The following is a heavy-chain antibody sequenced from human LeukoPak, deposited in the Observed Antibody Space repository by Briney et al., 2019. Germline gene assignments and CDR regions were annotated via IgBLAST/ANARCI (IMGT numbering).Heavy chain of an antibody. CDR1: GFTFSSYD. V-gene: IGHV3-15*01. CDR2: IKSKADGETI. J-gene: IGHJ4*02. Sequence: TGGSLRLSCAASGFTFSSYDMSWVRQAPGKGLEWVGRIKSKADGETIDYAAPVKGRFTFSRDDSKNMLYLQMNSLKSEDTAVYYCSTLTSRGLSDSWGQGTLVTVSS. D-gene: IGHD1-20*01. CDR3: STLTSRGLSDS.